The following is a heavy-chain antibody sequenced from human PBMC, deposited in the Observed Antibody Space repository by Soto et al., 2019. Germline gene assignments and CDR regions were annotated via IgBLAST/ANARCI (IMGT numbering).Heavy chain of an antibody. D-gene: IGHD3-10*01. CDR3: ARANYYGSPPRYYYGMDV. Sequence: SQTLSLTCAISGDSVSSNSAAWNWIRQSPSRGLEWLGRTYYRSKWYNDYAVSVKSRITINPDTSKNQFSLQLNSVTPEDTAVYYCARANYYGSPPRYYYGMDVWGQGTTVTVSS. V-gene: IGHV6-1*01. CDR2: TYYRSKWYN. CDR1: GDSVSSNSAA. J-gene: IGHJ6*02.